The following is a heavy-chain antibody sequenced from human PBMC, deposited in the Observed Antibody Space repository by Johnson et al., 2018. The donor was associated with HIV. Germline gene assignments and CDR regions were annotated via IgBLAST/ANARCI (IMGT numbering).Heavy chain of an antibody. D-gene: IGHD3-22*01. CDR1: GFTFDDYG. J-gene: IGHJ3*02. CDR2: INWNGGST. CDR3: ARDYYYDSSGYYYGNAFDI. V-gene: IGHV3-20*04. Sequence: MLLVESGGGVVRPGGSLRLSCAASGFTFDDYGMSWVRQAPGKGLEWVSGINWNGGSTGYADSVKGRFTISRDSAKNSLYLQMNSLRAEDTALYYCARDYYYDSSGYYYGNAFDIWGQGTMVTVSS.